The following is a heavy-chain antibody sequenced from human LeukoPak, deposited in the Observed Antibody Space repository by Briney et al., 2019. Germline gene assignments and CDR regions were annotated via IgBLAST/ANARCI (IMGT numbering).Heavy chain of an antibody. Sequence: SETLSLTCTVSGGSISSYYWSWIRQPPGKGPEWIGYIYSSGSTNYNPSLKSRVTISVDTSKNQFSLKLSSVTAADTAVYYCARANYYYYGMDVWGQGTTVTVSS. CDR3: ARANYYYYGMDV. J-gene: IGHJ6*02. V-gene: IGHV4-59*01. CDR1: GGSISSYY. CDR2: IYSSGST.